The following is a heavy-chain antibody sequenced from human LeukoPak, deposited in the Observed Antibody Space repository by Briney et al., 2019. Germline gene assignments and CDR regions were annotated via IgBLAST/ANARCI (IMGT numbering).Heavy chain of an antibody. CDR2: INHSGST. CDR3: ARGYGPKIDY. J-gene: IGHJ4*02. D-gene: IGHD3-10*01. Sequence: SETLSLTCAVYGGSFSGYYWSWIRQPPGKGLEWIGEINHSGSTNYNPSLKSRVTISVGTSKNQFSLKLSSVTAADTAVYYCARGYGPKIDYWGQGTLVTVSS. V-gene: IGHV4-34*01. CDR1: GGSFSGYY.